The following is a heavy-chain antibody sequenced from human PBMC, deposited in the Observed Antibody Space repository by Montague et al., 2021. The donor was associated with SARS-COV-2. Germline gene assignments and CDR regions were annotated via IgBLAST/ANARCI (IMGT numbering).Heavy chain of an antibody. Sequence: SETLSLTCTVSGGSINSSYWSWIRQPPGKGLEWIGYIYYRGSTNYNPSLETRVTLSVDPSKNRFSLKLSSVTAADTAVYYCARDGVLRVYEWPRRRFYYYGRDFWGQGTLVTVSS. CDR1: GGSINSSY. D-gene: IGHD3-3*01. CDR3: ARDGVLRVYEWPRRRFYYYGRDF. CDR2: IYYRGST. V-gene: IGHV4-59*01. J-gene: IGHJ6*02.